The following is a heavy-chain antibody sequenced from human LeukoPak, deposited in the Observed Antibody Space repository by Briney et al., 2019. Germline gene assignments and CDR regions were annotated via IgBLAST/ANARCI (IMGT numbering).Heavy chain of an antibody. CDR3: ARHLGHYY. CDR2: IYHSGGT. D-gene: IGHD3-3*02. J-gene: IGHJ4*02. Sequence: SETLSLTCAVSGYSISSGYYWGWIRQPPGKGLEWIGSIYHSGGTYYNPSLKSRVTISVDTSKNQFSLKLSSVTAADTAVYYCARHLGHYYFGQGTLVTVSS. CDR1: GYSISSGYY. V-gene: IGHV4-38-2*01.